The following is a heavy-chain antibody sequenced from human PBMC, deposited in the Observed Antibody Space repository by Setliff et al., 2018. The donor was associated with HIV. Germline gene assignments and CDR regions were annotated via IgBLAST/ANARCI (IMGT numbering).Heavy chain of an antibody. CDR3: VRGPQWLVQKCRVYYFDY. CDR2: IYYSGST. Sequence: PSETLSLTCTVSGGSISSSNYYWGWIRQPPGKGLEWIGSIYYSGSTNYNPSLKSRVTISVDTSKNQFSLKLRSVTAADTAVYFCVRGPQWLVQKCRVYYFDYWGQGTLGTVSS. CDR1: GGSISSSNYY. V-gene: IGHV4-39*07. D-gene: IGHD6-19*01. J-gene: IGHJ4*02.